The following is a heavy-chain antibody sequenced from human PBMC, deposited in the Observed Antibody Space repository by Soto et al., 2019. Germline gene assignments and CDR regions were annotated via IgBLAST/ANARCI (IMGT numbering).Heavy chain of an antibody. CDR1: GYSFTSYW. CDR2: IYPGDSDT. Sequence: GESLKISCKGSGYSFTSYWIGWVRQMPGKGLEWMGIIYPGDSDTRYSPSFQGQVTISADKSISTAYLQWSSLKASDTAMYYCARHLYERAGTTHSFDYWGQGTLVTVSS. J-gene: IGHJ4*02. D-gene: IGHD1-7*01. V-gene: IGHV5-51*01. CDR3: ARHLYERAGTTHSFDY.